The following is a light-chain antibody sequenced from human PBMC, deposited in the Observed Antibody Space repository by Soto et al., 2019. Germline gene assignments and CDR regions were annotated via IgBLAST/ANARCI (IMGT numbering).Light chain of an antibody. V-gene: IGKV1-5*03. Sequence: DSQMTQYPSTLSASVGDRVTITCRASQSFSSWLAWYQQKPGKAPKLLISKASTLQSGVPPRFSGSGSGTEFTLTISSLQPDDFATYYCQQYESYPMTFGGGTKVEIK. J-gene: IGKJ4*01. CDR3: QQYESYPMT. CDR1: QSFSSW. CDR2: KAS.